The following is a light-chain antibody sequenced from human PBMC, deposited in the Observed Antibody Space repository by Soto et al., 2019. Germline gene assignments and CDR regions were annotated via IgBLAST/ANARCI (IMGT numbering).Light chain of an antibody. CDR2: NVY. CDR1: SSDVGAYNF. V-gene: IGLV2-14*03. J-gene: IGLJ1*01. Sequence: QSVLTQPASVSGSPGQSITISCTGTSSDVGAYNFASWHQQHPGKAPKLMIYNVYDRPSGIAYRFSGSKSGKTASMPVSWLQGQDEADYYCSAYTVSRTYVCGTGTKVTVL. CDR3: SAYTVSRTYV.